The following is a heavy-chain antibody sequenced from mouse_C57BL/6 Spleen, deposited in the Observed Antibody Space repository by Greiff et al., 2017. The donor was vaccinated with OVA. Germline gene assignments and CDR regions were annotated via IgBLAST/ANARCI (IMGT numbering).Heavy chain of an antibody. CDR1: GFTFSDYG. J-gene: IGHJ1*03. CDR2: ISSGSSTI. D-gene: IGHD4-1*01. CDR3: ARLTGTGRYCDV. Sequence: EVQRVESGGGLVKPGGSLKLSCAASGFTFSDYGMHWVRQAPEKGLEWVAYISSGSSTIYYADTVKGRFTISRDNAKNTLFLQMTSLRSEDTAMYYCARLTGTGRYCDVWGTGTTVTVSS. V-gene: IGHV5-17*01.